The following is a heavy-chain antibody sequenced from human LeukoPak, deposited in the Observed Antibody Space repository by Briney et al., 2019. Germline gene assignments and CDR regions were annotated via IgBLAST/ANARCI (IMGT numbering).Heavy chain of an antibody. CDR3: ARSIGDYYDSSGYYYSAFDI. CDR1: GDSISMSGYY. V-gene: IGHV4-39*01. J-gene: IGHJ3*02. CDR2: IYSSGNT. Sequence: SETLSLTCTVSGDSISMSGYYWGWIRQPPGKELEWIGSIYSSGNTYYNPSLKSRVTISLDMSKNQFSLRLRSVTAADTAVYYCARSIGDYYDSSGYYYSAFDIWGQGTMVTVSS. D-gene: IGHD3-22*01.